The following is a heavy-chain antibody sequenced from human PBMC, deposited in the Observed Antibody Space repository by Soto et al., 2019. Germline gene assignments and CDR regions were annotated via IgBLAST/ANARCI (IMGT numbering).Heavy chain of an antibody. CDR3: AKDRGGSGAFDI. CDR1: GFSFSIYS. CDR2: ISPAGSSI. J-gene: IGHJ3*02. V-gene: IGHV3-48*01. Sequence: EGQLVELGGGLVKPGGSLRLSCAASGFSFSIYSYNWVRQAPGKGLEWLSYISPAGSSIYYAESVKGRFTISRDGARDSVYLQMNSLRAEDTAVYYCAKDRGGSGAFDIWGQGTMVTVSS. D-gene: IGHD3-10*01.